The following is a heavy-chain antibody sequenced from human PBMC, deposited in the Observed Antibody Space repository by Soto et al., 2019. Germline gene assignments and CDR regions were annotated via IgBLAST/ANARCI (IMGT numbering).Heavy chain of an antibody. CDR1: GGSISTYY. J-gene: IGHJ6*03. CDR3: ARVVAANINYYYYYMDV. CDR2: IYYTGNT. D-gene: IGHD2-15*01. V-gene: IGHV4-59*12. Sequence: PSETLSLTCTVTGGSISTYYWSWIRQPPGKGLEWIGHIYYTGNTNYNPSLKSRVTISVDTSTNQFSLRLSSVTAADTAVCYCARVVAANINYYYYYMDVWGKGTTVTVSS.